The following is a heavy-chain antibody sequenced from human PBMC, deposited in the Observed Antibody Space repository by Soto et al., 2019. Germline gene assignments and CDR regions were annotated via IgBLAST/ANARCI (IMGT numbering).Heavy chain of an antibody. CDR3: ARTGYGDHFDY. J-gene: IGHJ4*02. CDR1: GGSMSHYH. D-gene: IGHD5-18*01. CDR2: THDSGII. Sequence: SETLSLTCTVSGGSMSHYHWCWIRQSPGKGLEFIGYTHDSGIINYNPSLMSRVAISLDTSKDQFSLKLTSVTAADTALYYCARTGYGDHFDYWGRGTLVTVSS. V-gene: IGHV4-59*01.